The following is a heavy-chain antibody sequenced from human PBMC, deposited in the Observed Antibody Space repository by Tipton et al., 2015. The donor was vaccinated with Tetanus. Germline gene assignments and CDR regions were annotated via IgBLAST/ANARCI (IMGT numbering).Heavy chain of an antibody. Sequence: SLRLSCAASGFSLSSYAMSWVRQAPGKGLEWVSGISGSGGITYYADSVRGRFTISSDNSKNTVYLEMNSLRAEDTAVYYCAQHRRPDMAVVPAIDLFDPWGQGTLVTVSS. J-gene: IGHJ5*02. CDR2: ISGSGGIT. CDR3: AQHRRPDMAVVPAIDLFDP. V-gene: IGHV3-23*01. CDR1: GFSLSSYA. D-gene: IGHD2-2*01.